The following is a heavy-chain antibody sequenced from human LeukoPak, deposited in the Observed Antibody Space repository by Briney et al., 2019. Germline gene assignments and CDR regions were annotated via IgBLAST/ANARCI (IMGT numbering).Heavy chain of an antibody. D-gene: IGHD2-21*02. CDR3: ARSDGGFDP. V-gene: IGHV4-59*01. CDR1: GGSISSYY. CDR2: MYYSGIT. J-gene: IGHJ5*02. Sequence: PSETLPLTCTVSGGSISSYYWSWIRQPPGKGLEWIGYMYYSGITKYNPSLKSRVTISVDTSKNQFSLKLSSVTAADTAVYYCARSDGGFDPWGQGTLVTVSS.